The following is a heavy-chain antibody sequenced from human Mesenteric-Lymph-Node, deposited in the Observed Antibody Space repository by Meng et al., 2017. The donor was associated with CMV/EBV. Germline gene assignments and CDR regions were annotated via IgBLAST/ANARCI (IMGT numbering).Heavy chain of an antibody. CDR3: ARDSIVAATTWFDP. V-gene: IGHV4-61*01. Sequence: GPLRLSCTVSGGSVSSGSYYWSWIRQPPGKGLEWIGYIYYSGSTNYNPSLKSRVTISVDTSKNQFSLKLSSVTAADTAIYYCARDSIVAATTWFDPWGQGTLVTVSS. J-gene: IGHJ5*02. D-gene: IGHD1-26*01. CDR1: GGSVSSGSYY. CDR2: IYYSGST.